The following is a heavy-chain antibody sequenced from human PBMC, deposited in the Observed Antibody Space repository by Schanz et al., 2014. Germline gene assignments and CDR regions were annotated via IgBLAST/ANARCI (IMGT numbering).Heavy chain of an antibody. CDR3: ARDRGYCSGGSCLTFDY. D-gene: IGHD2-15*01. Sequence: EVQLLDSGGGLVQPGGSLRLSCAASGFTFSTYAMSWVRQAPGKGLEWVSTISASGGSTYYADSVKGRFTISRDNSKNILYLQMNSLRAEDTAVYYCARDRGYCSGGSCLTFDYWGQGTLVTVSA. CDR1: GFTFSTYA. CDR2: ISASGGST. J-gene: IGHJ4*02. V-gene: IGHV3-23*01.